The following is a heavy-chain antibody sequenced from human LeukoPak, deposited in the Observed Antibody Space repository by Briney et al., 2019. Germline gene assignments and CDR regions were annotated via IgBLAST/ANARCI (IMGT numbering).Heavy chain of an antibody. CDR3: AKRRGYSGYDFAFDI. J-gene: IGHJ3*02. D-gene: IGHD5-12*01. CDR1: GFTFSSFA. CDR2: ISSSGSGT. Sequence: GGSLRLSCAASGFTFSSFAMSWVRQAPWKGLEWVSTISSSGSGTYYADSVKGRFTFSRDNSKNTLYLQMNSLRAEDTAVYYCAKRRGYSGYDFAFDIWGQGTMVTVSS. V-gene: IGHV3-23*01.